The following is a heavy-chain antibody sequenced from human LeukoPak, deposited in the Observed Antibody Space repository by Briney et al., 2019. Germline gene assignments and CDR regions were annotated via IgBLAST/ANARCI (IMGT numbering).Heavy chain of an antibody. Sequence: SEALSLTCTVSGGSISSYYWSWIRQPPGKGLEWIGYIYSTGTTNYNPSLKSRVTISVDTSKNQFSLKLSSVTAADTAVYYCARQGTAYSFDFWGQGTLVSVSS. CDR1: GGSISSYY. D-gene: IGHD5-12*01. J-gene: IGHJ5*01. CDR3: ARQGTAYSFDF. V-gene: IGHV4-59*08. CDR2: IYSTGTT.